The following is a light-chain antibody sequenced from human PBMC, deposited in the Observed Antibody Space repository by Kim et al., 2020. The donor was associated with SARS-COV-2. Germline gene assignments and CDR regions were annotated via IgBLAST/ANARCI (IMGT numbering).Light chain of an antibody. J-gene: IGKJ5*01. CDR1: QSLLHGYGYNY. CDR3: MQALQTPIT. Sequence: DIVMTQSPLSLPVTPGEPASISCRSSQSLLHGYGYNYLDWYLQKPGQSPHLLIYLGSNRASGVPDRFSGSGSGTDFTLKISRVEAEDVGVYYCMQALQTPITFGQGTRLEIK. V-gene: IGKV2-28*01. CDR2: LGS.